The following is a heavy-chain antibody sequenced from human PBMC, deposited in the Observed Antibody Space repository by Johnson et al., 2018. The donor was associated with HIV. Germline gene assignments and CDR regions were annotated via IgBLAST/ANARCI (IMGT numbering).Heavy chain of an antibody. CDR1: GFTFSSYA. CDR3: ARDRGGGTEAGAFDI. Sequence: VQLEESGGGVVQPGRSLRLSCAASGFTFSSYAMHWVRQAPGKGLEWVAVISYDGSNKYYADSVKGRFIISRDNSKNTLYLQMNSLRAEDTAVYYCARDRGGGTEAGAFDIWGQGTMVTVSS. D-gene: IGHD2-15*01. CDR2: ISYDGSNK. J-gene: IGHJ3*02. V-gene: IGHV3-30-3*01.